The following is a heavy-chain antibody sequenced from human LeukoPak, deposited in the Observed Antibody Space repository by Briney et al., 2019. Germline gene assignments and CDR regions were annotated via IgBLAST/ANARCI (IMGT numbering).Heavy chain of an antibody. CDR3: ARDGGYITMVRGVDPRGAFDI. V-gene: IGHV4-59*01. Sequence: SETLSLTCTVSGGSISSYYWSWIRQPPGKGLEWIGYIYYSGSTNYNPSLKSRVTISVDTSKNQFSLKLSSVTAADTAVYYCARDGGYITMVRGVDPRGAFDIWGQGTMVTVSS. J-gene: IGHJ3*02. D-gene: IGHD3-10*01. CDR1: GGSISSYY. CDR2: IYYSGST.